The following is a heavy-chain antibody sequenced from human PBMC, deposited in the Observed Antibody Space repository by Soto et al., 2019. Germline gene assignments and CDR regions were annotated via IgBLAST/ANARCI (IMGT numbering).Heavy chain of an antibody. D-gene: IGHD3-16*02. CDR1: GFTFSSYS. CDR3: ARAPSYSVITFGGVIVPYYFDY. J-gene: IGHJ4*02. CDR2: ISSSSSYI. Sequence: PGGSLRLSCAASGFTFSSYSMNWVRQAPGKGLEWVSSISSSSSYIYYADSVKGRFTISRDNAKNSLYLQMNSLRAEDTAVYYCARAPSYSVITFGGVIVPYYFDYWGQGTLVTVSS. V-gene: IGHV3-21*01.